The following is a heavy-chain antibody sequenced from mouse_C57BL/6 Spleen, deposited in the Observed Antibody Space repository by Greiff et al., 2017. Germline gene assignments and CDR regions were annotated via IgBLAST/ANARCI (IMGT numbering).Heavy chain of an antibody. CDR3: ASGLYYGSSYGYFDV. CDR1: GYSITSGYY. J-gene: IGHJ1*03. Sequence: ESGPGLVKPSQSLSLTCSVTGYSITSGYYWNWIRQFPGNKLEWMGYISYDGSNNYNPSLKNRISITRDTSKNQFFLKLNSVTTEDTATYYCASGLYYGSSYGYFDVWGTGTTVTVSS. V-gene: IGHV3-6*01. CDR2: ISYDGSN. D-gene: IGHD1-1*01.